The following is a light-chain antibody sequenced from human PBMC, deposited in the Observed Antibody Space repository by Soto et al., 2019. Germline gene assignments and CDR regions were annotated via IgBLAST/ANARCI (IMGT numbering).Light chain of an antibody. J-gene: IGLJ3*02. CDR1: SGHSSYI. CDR2: LEGSGSY. CDR3: ETWDSNTRV. Sequence: QTVVTQSSSASASLGSSVKLTCTLSSGHSSYIIAWHQQQPGKAPRYLMKLEGSGSYNKGSGVPDRFSGSSSGADRYLTISNLHSEDEADYYCETWDSNTRVFGGGTKVTVL. V-gene: IGLV4-60*03.